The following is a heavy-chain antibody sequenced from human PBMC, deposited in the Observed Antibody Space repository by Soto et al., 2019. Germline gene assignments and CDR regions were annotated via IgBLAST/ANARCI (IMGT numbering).Heavy chain of an antibody. D-gene: IGHD4-17*01. CDR1: GYRFTSYW. J-gene: IGHJ4*02. V-gene: IGHV5-10-1*01. Sequence: SCKGSGYRFTSYWISWVRQMPGKGLEWMGRVDPSDSYTNYSPSFQGHVAISADKSISTAYLQWSSLKASDTAMYYCARMSAYGDSPGYWGQGTLVTVSS. CDR3: ARMSAYGDSPGY. CDR2: VDPSDSYT.